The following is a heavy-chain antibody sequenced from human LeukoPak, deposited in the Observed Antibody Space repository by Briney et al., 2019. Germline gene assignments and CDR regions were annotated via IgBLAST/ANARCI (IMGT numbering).Heavy chain of an antibody. CDR3: ARGYSSNWYGNHFDY. CDR1: GXSISSYY. Sequence: KPSETLSLTFTVSGXSISSYYWSWIRQPPGKGLEWIGYIYYSGSTNYNPSLKSRVTISVDTSKNQFSLKLSSVTAADTAVYYCARGYSSNWYGNHFDYWGQGTLVTVSS. J-gene: IGHJ4*02. V-gene: IGHV4-59*01. D-gene: IGHD6-13*01. CDR2: IYYSGST.